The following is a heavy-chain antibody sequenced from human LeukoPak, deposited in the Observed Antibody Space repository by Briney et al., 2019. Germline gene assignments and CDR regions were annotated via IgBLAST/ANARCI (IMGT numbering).Heavy chain of an antibody. CDR2: ISYDGSNK. V-gene: IGHV3-30*18. CDR1: GFTFSSYG. D-gene: IGHD3-10*01. J-gene: IGHJ4*02. Sequence: PGGSLRLSCAASGFTFSSYGMDWVRQAPGKGLEWVAVISYDGSNKYYADSVKGRFTISRDNSKNTLYLQMNSLRAEDTAVYYCAKDRPTMVRGVIGEWGQGTLVTVSS. CDR3: AKDRPTMVRGVIGE.